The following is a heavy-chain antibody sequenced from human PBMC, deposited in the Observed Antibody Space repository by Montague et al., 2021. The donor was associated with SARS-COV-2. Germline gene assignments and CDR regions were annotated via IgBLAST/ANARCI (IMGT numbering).Heavy chain of an antibody. Sequence: SETLSLTCTVYGGSISSYYWSWIRQPPGKGLEWIGYIYYSGSTNYNPSLKSRVTISVDTSKNQFSLKLSSVTAADTAVYYCAGTYYEFSSGFIHYHYMDVWGKGTTVTVSS. CDR1: GGSISSYY. D-gene: IGHD3-3*01. CDR3: AGTYYEFSSGFIHYHYMDV. V-gene: IGHV4-59*01. J-gene: IGHJ6*03. CDR2: IYYSGST.